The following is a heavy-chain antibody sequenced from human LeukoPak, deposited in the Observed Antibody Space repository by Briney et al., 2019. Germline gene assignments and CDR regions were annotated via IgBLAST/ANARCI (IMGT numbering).Heavy chain of an antibody. CDR3: ARDRYSSSWSEFDP. V-gene: IGHV1-18*01. CDR2: ISAYNGNT. D-gene: IGHD6-13*01. J-gene: IGHJ5*02. Sequence: ASVKVSCKASGYTFNSYGISWVRQAPGQGLEWMGWISAYNGNTNYAQKLQGRVTMTTDTSTSTAYMELRSLRSDDTAVYYCARDRYSSSWSEFDPWGQGTLVTVSS. CDR1: GYTFNSYG.